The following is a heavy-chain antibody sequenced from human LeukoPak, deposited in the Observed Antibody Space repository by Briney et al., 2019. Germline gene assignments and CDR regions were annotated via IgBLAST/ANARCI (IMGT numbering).Heavy chain of an antibody. CDR2: IKQDGSEK. CDR3: ARHGYGDYPDYYYGMDV. D-gene: IGHD4-17*01. CDR1: GFTFSSYW. V-gene: IGHV3-7*01. J-gene: IGHJ6*02. Sequence: GGSLRLSCAASGFTFSSYWMSWVRQAPGKGLEWVANIKQDGSEKYYVDSVKGRFTISRDNAKNSLYLQMNSLRAEDTAVYYCARHGYGDYPDYYYGMDVWGQGTTVTVSS.